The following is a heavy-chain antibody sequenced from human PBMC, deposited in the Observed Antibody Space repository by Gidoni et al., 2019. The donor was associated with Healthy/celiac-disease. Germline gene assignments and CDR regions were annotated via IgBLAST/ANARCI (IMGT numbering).Heavy chain of an antibody. CDR2: ISSSSSYI. Sequence: EVQLVVSGGGLVKPGGSLRLSCAASGFTFSSYSMNWVRQAPGKGLEWVSSISSSSSYIYYADSVKGRFTISRDNAKNSLYLQMNSLRAEDTAVYYCARGGLRQNWFDPWGQGTLVTVSS. CDR1: GFTFSSYS. D-gene: IGHD5-12*01. J-gene: IGHJ5*02. V-gene: IGHV3-21*01. CDR3: ARGGLRQNWFDP.